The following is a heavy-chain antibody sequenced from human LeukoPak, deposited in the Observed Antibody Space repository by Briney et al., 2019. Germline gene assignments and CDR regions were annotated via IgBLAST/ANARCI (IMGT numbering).Heavy chain of an antibody. CDR3: ARDLSDSLSSGFWFDP. CDR2: IYTTGNT. J-gene: IGHJ5*02. Sequence: SETLSLTCTVSGGSISSGSDYWSWIRQPAGKGLECIGRIYTTGNTDYNPSLKSRVTISVDTSKNQFSMRLSSVTAADTAVYYCARDLSDSLSSGFWFDPWGQGTLVTVSS. D-gene: IGHD6-19*01. V-gene: IGHV4-61*02. CDR1: GGSISSGSDY.